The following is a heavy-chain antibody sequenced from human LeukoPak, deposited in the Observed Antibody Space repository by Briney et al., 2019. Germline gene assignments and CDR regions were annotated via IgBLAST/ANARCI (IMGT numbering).Heavy chain of an antibody. CDR1: GFTFTNYW. V-gene: IGHV3-74*01. J-gene: IGHJ4*02. CDR2: INGDGTST. Sequence: GGSLRLSCAASGFTFTNYWMHWVRQTPGKGLVWVSRINGDGTSTRYADSVKGRFTISRDNAKNTLYLQMNSLRAEDTAVYYCARGGYWGQGTLVTVSS. CDR3: ARGGY.